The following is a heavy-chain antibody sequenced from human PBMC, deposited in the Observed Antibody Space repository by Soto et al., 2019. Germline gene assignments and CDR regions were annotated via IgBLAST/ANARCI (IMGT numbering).Heavy chain of an antibody. J-gene: IGHJ4*02. CDR1: GGSISSSSSY. CDR2: IYYTGST. D-gene: IGHD6-19*01. V-gene: IGHV4-39*01. CDR3: ARLGGITGYSSAWYKFDF. Sequence: SETLSLTCNVSGGSISSSSSYWGWIRQPPGRGLEWIAFIYYTGSTYYQPSLKSRVTISIDTSTSQFSLKLRSVPAADTAVFYCARLGGITGYSSAWYKFDFWGPGPLVTVSS.